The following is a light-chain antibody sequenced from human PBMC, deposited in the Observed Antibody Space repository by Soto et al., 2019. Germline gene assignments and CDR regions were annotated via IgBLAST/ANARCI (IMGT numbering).Light chain of an antibody. J-gene: IGKJ1*01. Sequence: EIVLTQSPGTLSLSPGERATISCRASQGVSSSYLALYQQKPGQAPRLLIYGASSRATRIPDRFSGSGSGTDFTLTISRLEPEDFAVYYCQQYGSSPRTFGQGTKVEIK. CDR1: QGVSSSY. CDR3: QQYGSSPRT. CDR2: GAS. V-gene: IGKV3-20*01.